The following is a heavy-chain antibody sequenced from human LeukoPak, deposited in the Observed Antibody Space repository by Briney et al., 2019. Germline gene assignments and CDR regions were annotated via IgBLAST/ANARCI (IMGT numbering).Heavy chain of an antibody. V-gene: IGHV4-31*03. CDR3: ATSQLSEADKFDY. CDR1: GGSISSGGYY. Sequence: PSETLSLTCTVSGGSISSGGYYWSWIRQHPGKGLEWIGYIYYSGSTYYNPSLKSRVTISVDTSKNQFSLKLSSVTAADTAVYHCATSQLSEADKFDYWGQGTLVTVSS. CDR2: IYYSGST. D-gene: IGHD5-18*01. J-gene: IGHJ4*02.